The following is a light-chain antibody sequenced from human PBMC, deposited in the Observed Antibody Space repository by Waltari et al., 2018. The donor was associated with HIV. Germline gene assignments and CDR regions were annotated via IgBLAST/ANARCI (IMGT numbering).Light chain of an antibody. CDR2: AAS. CDR1: KSVGTS. J-gene: IGKJ2*01. Sequence: ETVMTQSPATLSVSPGERAILSCRASKSVGTSVAWYQQRPGQAPRLLISAASTRATGVPARFSGSGSGTEFTLTISSLQSEDFVVYYCQQYSDWPPGFTFGQGTKLDIK. CDR3: QQYSDWPPGFT. V-gene: IGKV3-15*01.